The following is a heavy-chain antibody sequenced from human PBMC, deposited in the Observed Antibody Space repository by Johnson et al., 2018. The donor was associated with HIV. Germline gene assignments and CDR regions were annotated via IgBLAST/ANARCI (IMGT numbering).Heavy chain of an antibody. V-gene: IGHV3-64*01. CDR3: ARELSHDAFDI. J-gene: IGHJ3*02. Sequence: EVQLVESGGGLVQPGGSLRLSCAVSGFSFSTYTMNWVRHVPGKGLEYVSGISSNGDSTFYAKSVQGRFTISRDNAKNTLYLQMNSLRAEDTAAYYCARELSHDAFDIWGQGTMVTVSS. D-gene: IGHD3-3*02. CDR1: GFSFSTYT. CDR2: ISSNGDST.